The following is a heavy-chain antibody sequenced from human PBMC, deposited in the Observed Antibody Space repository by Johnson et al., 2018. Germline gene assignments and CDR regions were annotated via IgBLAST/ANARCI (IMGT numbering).Heavy chain of an antibody. CDR3: AKTRRIAVTGTEYYFDY. CDR1: GFTFVTSW. D-gene: IGHD6-19*01. CDR2: IKQDGSEK. V-gene: IGHV3-7*01. J-gene: IGHJ4*02. Sequence: VQLVESGGGVVQPGRSLRLSCAASGFTFVTSWMSWVRQAPGKGLEWVADIKQDGSEKYYVDSVEGRFTISRDRFKSTLFLQMDSLRGEDTAMYYCAKTRRIAVTGTEYYFDYWGQGTLVTVSS.